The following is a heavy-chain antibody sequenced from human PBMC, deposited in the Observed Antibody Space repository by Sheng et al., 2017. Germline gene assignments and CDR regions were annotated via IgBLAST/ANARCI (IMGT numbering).Heavy chain of an antibody. V-gene: IGHV4-34*01. CDR1: GGSFSGYY. CDR2: INHSGST. CDR3: ARGLYLTGSSWSHAKYAFDI. J-gene: IGHJ3*02. D-gene: IGHD6-13*01. Sequence: QVQLQQWGAGLLKPSETLSLTCAVYGGSFSGYYWSWIRQPPGKGLEWIGEINHSGSTNYNPSLKSRVTISVDTSKNQFSLKLSSVTAADTAVYYCARGLYLTGSSWSHAKYAFDIWGQGTMVTVSS.